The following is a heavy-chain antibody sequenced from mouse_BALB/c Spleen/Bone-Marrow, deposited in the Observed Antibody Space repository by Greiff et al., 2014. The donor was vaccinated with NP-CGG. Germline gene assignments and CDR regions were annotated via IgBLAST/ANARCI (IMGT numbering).Heavy chain of an antibody. CDR2: IRNKASGYTT. CDR1: GFTFTDYY. Sequence: VQLKESGGGLVQPGGSLRLSCATSGFTFTDYYMSWVRQPPGKALEWLGFIRNKASGYTTDYSASVKGRFTTSRDNSQSILYLQMNTLRAEDSATYYCAREYGYFDVWGAGTTVTVSS. J-gene: IGHJ1*01. V-gene: IGHV7-3*02. CDR3: AREYGYFDV. D-gene: IGHD1-1*02.